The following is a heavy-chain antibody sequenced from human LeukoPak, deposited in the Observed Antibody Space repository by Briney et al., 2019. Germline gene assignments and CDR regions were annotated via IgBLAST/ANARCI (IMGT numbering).Heavy chain of an antibody. CDR3: ARNGQQVRYFQH. V-gene: IGHV1-8*01. Sequence: ASVKVSCKASGYTFTNYDINWVRQATGQGLEWMGWMNPNSGNTNYAQKFQGRVTMTRNTSISTVYMELSSLGSEDTAVYYCARNGQQVRYFQHWGQGTLVTVSS. J-gene: IGHJ1*01. D-gene: IGHD6-13*01. CDR2: MNPNSGNT. CDR1: GYTFTNYD.